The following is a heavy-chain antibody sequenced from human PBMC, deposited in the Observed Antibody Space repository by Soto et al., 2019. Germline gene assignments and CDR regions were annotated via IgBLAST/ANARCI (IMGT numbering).Heavy chain of an antibody. CDR1: GFTFSSYG. V-gene: IGHV3-30*18. CDR2: ISYDGSNK. Sequence: QVQLVESGGGVVQPGRSLRLSCAASGFTFSSYGMHWVRQAPGKGLEWVAVISYDGSNKYYADSVKGRFTISRDNSKNTLYLQMNSLRAEDTAVYYCAKVPSYYYGMDVWGQGTTVTVSS. CDR3: AKVPSYYYGMDV. J-gene: IGHJ6*02.